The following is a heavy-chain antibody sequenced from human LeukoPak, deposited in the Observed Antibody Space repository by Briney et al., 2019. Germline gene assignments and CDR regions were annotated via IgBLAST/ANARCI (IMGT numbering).Heavy chain of an antibody. CDR1: GITLSNYG. Sequence: GGSLRLSCAVSGITLSNYGMSWVRQAPGKGLEWVGRIKSKTDGGTTGYAAAVKGRFTISRDDSKNTLSLQMNSLKAEDTAVYYCTALYYFDYWGQGALVTVSS. CDR2: IKSKTDGGTT. V-gene: IGHV3-15*01. CDR3: TALYYFDY. J-gene: IGHJ4*02.